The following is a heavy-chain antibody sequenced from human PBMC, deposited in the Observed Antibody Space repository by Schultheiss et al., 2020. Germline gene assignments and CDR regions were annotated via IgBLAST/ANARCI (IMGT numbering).Heavy chain of an antibody. CDR2: IYYSGST. D-gene: IGHD4-17*01. CDR1: GGSISSGGYY. V-gene: IGHV4-31*03. Sequence: SQTLSLTCTVSGGSISSGGYYWSWIRQHPGKGLEWIGYIYYSGSTYYNPSLKSRVTISVDTSKNQFSLKLSSVTAADTAVYYCATSSCDLDRLKENYGDYGSRAFDYWGQGTLVTVSS. J-gene: IGHJ4*02. CDR3: ATSSCDLDRLKENYGDYGSRAFDY.